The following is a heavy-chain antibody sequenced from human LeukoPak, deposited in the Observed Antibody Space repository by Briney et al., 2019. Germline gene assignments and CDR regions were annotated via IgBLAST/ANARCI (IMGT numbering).Heavy chain of an antibody. CDR3: ARAGSYTSSWYVLDY. D-gene: IGHD6-13*01. J-gene: IGHJ4*02. V-gene: IGHV4-59*01. CDR1: GGSISYYY. CDR2: IFHSGST. Sequence: SETLSLTCTVSGGSISYYYWSWIRQPPGKGLKWIGYIFHSGSTNYKPSLKSRVTMSLDTSKNQFSLRLTSVTAADTAVYYCARAGSYTSSWYVLDYRGRGTLVAVSS.